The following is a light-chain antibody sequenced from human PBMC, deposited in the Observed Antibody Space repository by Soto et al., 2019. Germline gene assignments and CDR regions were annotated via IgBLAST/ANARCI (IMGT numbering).Light chain of an antibody. J-gene: IGKJ4*01. Sequence: EIVLTQSPGTLSLSPGERATLSCRASQSVSSSYLAWYQQKPGQAPRQLIYGASSRATGIPDRFSGSRSGTEFTLTITRLEPEDFAVYYCQHYRTSFGGGTRVEIK. CDR2: GAS. CDR3: QHYRTS. CDR1: QSVSSSY. V-gene: IGKV3-20*01.